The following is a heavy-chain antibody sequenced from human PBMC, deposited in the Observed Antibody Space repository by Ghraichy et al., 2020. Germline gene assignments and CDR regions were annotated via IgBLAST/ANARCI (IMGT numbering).Heavy chain of an antibody. V-gene: IGHV3-48*01. CDR2: ISSVSHMI. CDR1: GFSFDIYS. Sequence: GSLRLSCAASGFSFDIYSMNWVRQAPGKGLEWVAYISSVSHMIYYADSVKGRFTVSRDNDKNSLVLEMNGLRAEDTAVYYCARADRSERPCSSATCYAGFYYGLDVWGPGTTVTVSS. D-gene: IGHD2-2*01. J-gene: IGHJ6*02. CDR3: ARADRSERPCSSATCYAGFYYGLDV.